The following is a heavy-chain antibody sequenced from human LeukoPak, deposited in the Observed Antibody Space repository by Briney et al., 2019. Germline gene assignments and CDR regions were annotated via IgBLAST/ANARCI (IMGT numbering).Heavy chain of an antibody. D-gene: IGHD6-19*01. V-gene: IGHV4-59*08. CDR2: IYYSEST. CDR3: AITTDSSGWYYFDY. CDR1: GGSISSYY. Sequence: PSETLSLTCTVSGGSISSYYWSWIRQPPGKGLEWIGYIYYSESTNYNPSLKSRVTISVDTSKNQFSLKLSSVTAADTAVYYCAITTDSSGWYYFDYWGQGTLVTVSS. J-gene: IGHJ4*02.